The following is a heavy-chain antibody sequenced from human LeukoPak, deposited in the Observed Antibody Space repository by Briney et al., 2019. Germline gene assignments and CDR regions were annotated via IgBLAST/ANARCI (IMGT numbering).Heavy chain of an antibody. V-gene: IGHV3-30*04. CDR1: GFTFNIYP. Sequence: PGRSLRLSCAASGFTFNIYPMHWVRQAPGEGPEWVAVTLYDGSSTDYADSVKGRFTMSRDNAKNTLYLQMNSLRPEDTGIYYCARVNVAVARNLIDFWGQGTLVTVSS. CDR2: TLYDGSST. J-gene: IGHJ4*02. CDR3: ARVNVAVARNLIDF. D-gene: IGHD6-19*01.